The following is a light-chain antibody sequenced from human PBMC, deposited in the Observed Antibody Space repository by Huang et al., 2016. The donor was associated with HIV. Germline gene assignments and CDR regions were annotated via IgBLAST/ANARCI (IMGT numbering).Light chain of an antibody. J-gene: IGKJ4*01. Sequence: EIVLTQSPGTLCLSPGERATLSCRARQSVSSSQSVSSTYLAWYQQKPGQAPSLLIYDASSRATGIPDKFSGSGSGTDFTLTINRLEPEDSAVYYCQQYGSSPFTFGGGTKVEIK. CDR1: QSVSSTY. V-gene: IGKV3-20*01. CDR2: DAS. CDR3: QQYGSSPFT.